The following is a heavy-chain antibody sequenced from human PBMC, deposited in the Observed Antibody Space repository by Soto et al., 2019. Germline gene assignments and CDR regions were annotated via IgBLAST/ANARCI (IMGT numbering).Heavy chain of an antibody. CDR2: MIPIFGTA. CDR3: ARGHVGNWNSGPNYYYYGTDV. Sequence: GASVKVSCKASGGTFSSYAISWVRQAPGQGLEWMGGMIPIFGTANYAQKFQGRVTITADESTSTAYMELSSLRSEDTAVYYCARGHVGNWNSGPNYYYYGTDVWGQGTTVTVSS. J-gene: IGHJ6*02. CDR1: GGTFSSYA. D-gene: IGHD1-7*01. V-gene: IGHV1-69*13.